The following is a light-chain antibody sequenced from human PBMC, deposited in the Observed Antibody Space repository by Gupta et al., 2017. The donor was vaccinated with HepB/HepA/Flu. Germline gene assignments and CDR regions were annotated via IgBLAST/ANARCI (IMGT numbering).Light chain of an antibody. Sequence: EIQITQSPSSLSASVGDTVTITCRTSQDIIKYLSWYQQKPGKAPKLLIYAASNLRSGVPSRFSGSGCGXDFTLTXSRRQNEDFANYYWQQSHSTITFGXGTEVDIK. CDR1: QDIIKY. CDR3: QQSHSTIT. CDR2: AAS. J-gene: IGKJ4*01. V-gene: IGKV1-39*01.